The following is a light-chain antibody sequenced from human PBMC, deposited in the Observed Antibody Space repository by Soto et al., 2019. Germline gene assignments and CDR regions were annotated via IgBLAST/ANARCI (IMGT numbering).Light chain of an antibody. Sequence: QSALTQPASVSGSPGQSITISCTGTISDVGSYNFVSWYQQHPGKAPKLMIYEGSKRPSGVSNRFSGSKSGNTASLTISGLQAEDEADYYCCSYAGSSTLVFGGGTKVTVL. CDR3: CSYAGSSTLV. CDR2: EGS. J-gene: IGLJ2*01. CDR1: ISDVGSYNF. V-gene: IGLV2-23*01.